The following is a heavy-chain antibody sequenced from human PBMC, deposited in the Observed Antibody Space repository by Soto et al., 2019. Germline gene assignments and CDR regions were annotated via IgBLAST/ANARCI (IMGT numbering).Heavy chain of an antibody. Sequence: ASETLSLTCTVSGGSISSFYWSWIRQTPGKGLEWIGYIYYSGSTNYNPSLKSRVTISVDTSKNQFSLKLSSVTAADTAVYYCARATFEYSSTIYYMDVWGKGTTVTVSS. CDR1: GGSISSFY. CDR3: ARATFEYSSTIYYMDV. V-gene: IGHV4-59*01. CDR2: IYYSGST. J-gene: IGHJ6*03. D-gene: IGHD6-6*01.